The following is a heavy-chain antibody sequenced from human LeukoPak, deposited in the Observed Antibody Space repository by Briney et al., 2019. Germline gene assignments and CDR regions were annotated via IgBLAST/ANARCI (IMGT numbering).Heavy chain of an antibody. D-gene: IGHD3-3*01. CDR1: GFTFSSYG. CDR2: IWYDGSNK. CDR3: ARTYDFGRGPPGDAFDN. V-gene: IGHV3-33*01. J-gene: IGHJ3*02. Sequence: GGSLRLSRAASGFTFSSYGMHWVRQAPGKGLEWVAVIWYDGSNKYYADSVKGRFTLSRDNARESVFLQMDSLRVDDTAVYYCARTYDFGRGPPGDAFDNWGPGTWVIVSS.